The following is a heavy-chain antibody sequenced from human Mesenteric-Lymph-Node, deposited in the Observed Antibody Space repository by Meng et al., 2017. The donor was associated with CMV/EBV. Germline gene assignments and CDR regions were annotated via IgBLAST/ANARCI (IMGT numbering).Heavy chain of an antibody. CDR1: GFIFNNAW. J-gene: IGHJ4*02. CDR3: ARGSPGFFGSGNIDY. D-gene: IGHD3-10*01. CDR2: IISDGIST. V-gene: IGHV3-74*01. Sequence: SGFIFNNAWMSWVRQAPGKGLVWVSRIISDGISTSYADAVEGRFTISRDSAKNTLYLQMNSLRAEDTAVYYCARGSPGFFGSGNIDYWGQGTLVTVSS.